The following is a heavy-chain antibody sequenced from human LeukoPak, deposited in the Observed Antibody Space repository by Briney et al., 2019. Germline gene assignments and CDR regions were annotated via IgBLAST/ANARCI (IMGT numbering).Heavy chain of an antibody. V-gene: IGHV3-11*01. D-gene: IGHD1-14*01. CDR3: ARDRLAPDNDYYYYYMDV. CDR1: GFTFSDYY. Sequence: GGSLRLSCAVSGFTFSDYYMSWIRQAPGKGLEGVSYISIGGSTKYHADSVKGRFTISRDNAKNSLFLQMNSLRAEDTAVNYCARDRLAPDNDYYYYYMDVWGKGTTVTVSS. J-gene: IGHJ6*03. CDR2: ISIGGSTK.